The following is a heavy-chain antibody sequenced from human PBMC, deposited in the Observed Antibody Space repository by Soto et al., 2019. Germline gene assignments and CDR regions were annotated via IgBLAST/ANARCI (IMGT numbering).Heavy chain of an antibody. Sequence: PSETLSLTCTVSGGSISSGDYSWSWVRQSPGKGLEWIGHIYNSGITYYNPSLKSRVVISIGTSRNQFSLRLNSLTAADRAVYFCARGVTVCGLVSRFWFDPSGQGTVVTVSS. V-gene: IGHV4-30-4*01. CDR2: IYNSGIT. CDR1: GGSISSGDYS. CDR3: ARGVTVCGLVSRFWFDP. J-gene: IGHJ5*02. D-gene: IGHD3-3*01.